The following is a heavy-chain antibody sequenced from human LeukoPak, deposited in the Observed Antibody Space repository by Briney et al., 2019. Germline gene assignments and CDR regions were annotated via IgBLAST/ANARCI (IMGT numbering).Heavy chain of an antibody. J-gene: IGHJ4*02. CDR2: ISSSGSTK. Sequence: GGSLRLSCAASGFTFSSYELSWVRQAPGKGLEWVSYISSSGSTKHYADSVKGRFTISRDNAKNSLFLQMNSLGAEDTAVYYCARVDYGVAIPFDYWGQGNLVTVSS. CDR1: GFTFSSYE. D-gene: IGHD4-17*01. CDR3: ARVDYGVAIPFDY. V-gene: IGHV3-48*03.